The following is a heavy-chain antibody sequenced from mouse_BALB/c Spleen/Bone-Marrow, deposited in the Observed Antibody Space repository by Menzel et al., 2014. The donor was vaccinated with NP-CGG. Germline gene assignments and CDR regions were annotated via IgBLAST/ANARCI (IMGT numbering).Heavy chain of an antibody. J-gene: IGHJ2*01. CDR1: GYAFTNYL. CDR2: INPGSRST. Sequence: VQLQESGAELARPGTSVKVSCKASGYAFTNYLIEWVKQRPGQGLEWIGVINPGSRSTNYNEKFKGKATLTADKSSSTVYMQLSSLTSDDSAVYFCARRTTGVAPFDYWGQGTTLTVSS. CDR3: ARRTTGVAPFDY. D-gene: IGHD1-1*01. V-gene: IGHV1-54*01.